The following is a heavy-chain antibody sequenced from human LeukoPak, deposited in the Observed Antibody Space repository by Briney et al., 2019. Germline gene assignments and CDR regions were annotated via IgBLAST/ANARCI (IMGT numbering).Heavy chain of an antibody. D-gene: IGHD2-2*01. CDR3: ARVGGDIVVVPAVIGDY. CDR1: GFTFSNYA. CDR2: ISSSGSTI. J-gene: IGHJ4*02. Sequence: GGSLRLSCAASGFTFSNYAVMWVRQAPGKGLEWVSYISSSGSTIYYADSVKGRFTISRDNAKNSLYLQMNSLRAEDTAVYYCARVGGDIVVVPAVIGDYWGQGTLVTVSS. V-gene: IGHV3-11*01.